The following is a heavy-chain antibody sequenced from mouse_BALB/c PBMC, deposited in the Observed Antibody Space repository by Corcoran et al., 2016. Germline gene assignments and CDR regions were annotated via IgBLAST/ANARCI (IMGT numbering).Heavy chain of an antibody. CDR3: ARRRDYYYGSSSYAMDY. CDR2: INTYTGEP. D-gene: IGHD1-1*01. V-gene: IGHV9-1*02. J-gene: IGHJ4*01. Sequence: QIQLVQSGPGLTKPGETVKISCKASGYTVTNYGMNWVKQAPGKGLKWMGWINTYTGEPTYADDFKGRFAFSLETSASTAYLQINNLKNEDMATYFCARRRDYYYGSSSYAMDYWGQGTSVTVSS. CDR1: GYTVTNYG.